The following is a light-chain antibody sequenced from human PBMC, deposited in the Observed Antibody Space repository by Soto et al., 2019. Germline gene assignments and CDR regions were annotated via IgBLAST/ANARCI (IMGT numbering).Light chain of an antibody. CDR3: SSYTSSNTVV. Sequence: QSALTQPASVSGTPGQSITISCTGSNSDVGAYEYVSWYQHHPDKAPKLIIYDVTYRPSGISNRFSGSKSGNTASLTISGLQAEDEAAYFCSSYTSSNTVVFGGGTKVTVL. CDR2: DVT. V-gene: IGLV2-14*03. CDR1: NSDVGAYEY. J-gene: IGLJ2*01.